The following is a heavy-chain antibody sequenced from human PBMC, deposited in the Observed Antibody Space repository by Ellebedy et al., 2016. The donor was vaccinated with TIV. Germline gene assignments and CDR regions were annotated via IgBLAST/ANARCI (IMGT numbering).Heavy chain of an antibody. CDR3: LRGSGWYEPFDY. CDR2: IKQDGSDK. CDR1: GFTFRSYW. D-gene: IGHD6-19*01. J-gene: IGHJ4*02. V-gene: IGHV3-7*01. Sequence: GGSLRLXCAASGFTFRSYWMNWVRQAPGKGLEWVANIKQDGSDKYYVDSVKGRFTISRDNAKNSLYLQMNSLRAEDTAVYYCLRGSGWYEPFDYWGQGTLVTVSS.